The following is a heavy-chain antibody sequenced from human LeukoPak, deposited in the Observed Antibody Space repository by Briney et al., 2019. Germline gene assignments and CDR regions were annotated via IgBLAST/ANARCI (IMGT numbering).Heavy chain of an antibody. J-gene: IGHJ4*02. CDR3: AREGCSGGSCYPYLFDY. CDR1: GGSVSSGRYF. V-gene: IGHV4-61*01. D-gene: IGHD2-15*01. CDR2: IYYSGST. Sequence: SETLSLTCTVSGGSVSSGRYFWSWIRQPPGKGLEWIGYIYYSGSTNYNPSLTSRVTISVDTSKNQFSLKLSSVTAADTAVYYCAREGCSGGSCYPYLFDYWGQGTLVTVSS.